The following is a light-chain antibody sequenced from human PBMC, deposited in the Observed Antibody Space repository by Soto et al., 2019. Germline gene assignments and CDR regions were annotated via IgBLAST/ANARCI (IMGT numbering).Light chain of an antibody. CDR1: QGINDN. CDR2: GAF. V-gene: IGKV1-17*03. CDR3: LQHNTFPWT. J-gene: IGKJ1*01. Sequence: DIQMTQSPSAMSASVGDRVTITCQASQGINDNLAWFQQKPGQVPKRLIYGAFSLQRGVPSRFSGSGSGTEFTLTISSLQPEDFATYYCLQHNTFPWTFGQGTKVDIK.